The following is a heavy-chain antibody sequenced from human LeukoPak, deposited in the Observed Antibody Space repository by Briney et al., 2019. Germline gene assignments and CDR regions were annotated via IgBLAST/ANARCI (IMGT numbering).Heavy chain of an antibody. Sequence: GRSLRLSCAASGFTFSSYVMHWVRQAPGKGLEWVAVISYDGSRKYYTDSVKGRFSISRDNSKNTLYLQMNSLRAEDTAVYSCARQWGGGYFDSWGQGTLVTVSS. D-gene: IGHD1-26*01. V-gene: IGHV3-30*04. CDR2: ISYDGSRK. CDR3: ARQWGGGYFDS. J-gene: IGHJ4*02. CDR1: GFTFSSYV.